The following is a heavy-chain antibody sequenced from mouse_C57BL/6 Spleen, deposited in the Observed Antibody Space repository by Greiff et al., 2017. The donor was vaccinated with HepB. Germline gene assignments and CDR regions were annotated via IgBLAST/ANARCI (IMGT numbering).Heavy chain of an antibody. D-gene: IGHD1-1*01. CDR3: ARDITTGFDY. V-gene: IGHV1-61*01. CDR2: IYPSDSET. Sequence: QVQLQQPGAELVRPGSSVKLSCKASGYTFTSYWMDWVKQRPGQGLEWIGNIYPSDSETHYNQKFKDKATLTVDKSSSTAYMQLSSLTSEDSAVYYCARDITTGFDYWGQGTTLTVSS. J-gene: IGHJ2*01. CDR1: GYTFTSYW.